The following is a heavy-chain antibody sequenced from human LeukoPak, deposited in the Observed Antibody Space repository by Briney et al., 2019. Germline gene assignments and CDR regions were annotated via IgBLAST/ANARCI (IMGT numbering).Heavy chain of an antibody. CDR1: GGSFSGYY. D-gene: IGHD2-2*01. J-gene: IGHJ4*02. CDR2: INHSGST. Sequence: SETLSLTCAVYGGSFSGYYWSWVRQPPGKGLEWLGEINHSGSTNYNPSLNTRVTISVDTSKNQFSLKLSSVTAADTAVYYCARGRISTRPHYFDYWGQGTLVTVSS. CDR3: ARGRISTRPHYFDY. V-gene: IGHV4-34*01.